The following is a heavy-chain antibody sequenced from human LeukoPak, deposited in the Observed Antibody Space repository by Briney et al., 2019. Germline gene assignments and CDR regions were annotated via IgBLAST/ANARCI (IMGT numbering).Heavy chain of an antibody. D-gene: IGHD1-14*01. CDR1: GYTFITIA. CDR2: SSAYNGDG. J-gene: IGHJ6*03. CDR3: ARNRNPYMDV. Sequence: ASVKVSCQASGYTFITIATSWVRQAPGQGLEWMGWSSAYNGDGNFVQKLQGRVTMTTDTSTSTAYMELSSLRSEDTAVYYCARNRNPYMDVWGKGTTVTVSS. V-gene: IGHV1-18*01.